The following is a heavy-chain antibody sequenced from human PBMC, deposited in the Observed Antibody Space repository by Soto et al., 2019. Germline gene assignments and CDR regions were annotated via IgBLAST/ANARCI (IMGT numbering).Heavy chain of an antibody. V-gene: IGHV1-46*01. CDR3: AAYTSGWPTPWN. J-gene: IGHJ4*02. Sequence: QVQLVQSGAVVTKPGASVKVSCKASGYTFTSYYMHWVRQAPGQRLEYMGIINPNGGTTHYGQKFQGRVTMTRDTSTSTLYMELSSLRSEDTAMYYCAAYTSGWPTPWNWGQGTLVTVSS. CDR2: INPNGGTT. D-gene: IGHD6-19*01. CDR1: GYTFTSYY.